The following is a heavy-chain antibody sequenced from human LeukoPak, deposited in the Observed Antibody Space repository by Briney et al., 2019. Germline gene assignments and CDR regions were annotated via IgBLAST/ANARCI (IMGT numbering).Heavy chain of an antibody. Sequence: PSETLSLTCTVSGDSISAYSWSWIRQPPGKGLEWTGYRSISHSETTNCNPSLKSRVTISVDTSKNQFSLNLTSVTAADTAVYYCARAMSIAARLQTIFDYWGQGTLVTVSS. CDR1: GDSISAYS. CDR3: ARAMSIAARLQTIFDY. V-gene: IGHV4-59*08. J-gene: IGHJ4*02. CDR2: RSISHSETT. D-gene: IGHD6-6*01.